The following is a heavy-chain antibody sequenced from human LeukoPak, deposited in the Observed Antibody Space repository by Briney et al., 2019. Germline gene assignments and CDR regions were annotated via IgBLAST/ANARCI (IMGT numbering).Heavy chain of an antibody. CDR2: INPNSGGT. CDR3: ARNRDVRSGSYWGH. J-gene: IGHJ4*02. Sequence: ASVKVSCKASGGTFSSYAISWVRQAPGEGLEWMGWINPNSGGTAYAQKFQGRVTMTRDTSISTVHLELFSLRSDDTAVYFCARNRDVRSGSYWGHWGQGTLVTVSS. CDR1: GGTFSSYA. V-gene: IGHV1-2*02. D-gene: IGHD3-10*01.